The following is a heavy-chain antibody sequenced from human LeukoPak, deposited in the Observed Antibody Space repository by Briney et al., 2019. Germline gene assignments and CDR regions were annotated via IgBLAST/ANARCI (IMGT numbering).Heavy chain of an antibody. CDR2: ICSGASTI. D-gene: IGHD6-13*01. J-gene: IGHJ4*02. CDR1: GFTFSSYE. V-gene: IGHV3-48*03. CDR3: ARDPGYRSSWPNPFDY. Sequence: PGGSLRLSCVASGFTFSSYEMNWVRQAPGKGLEWVSYICSGASTICYADSVKGRFTISRDNAKNPLYLQMNSLRAEDTGVYYCARDPGYRSSWPNPFDYWGQGTLVTVSS.